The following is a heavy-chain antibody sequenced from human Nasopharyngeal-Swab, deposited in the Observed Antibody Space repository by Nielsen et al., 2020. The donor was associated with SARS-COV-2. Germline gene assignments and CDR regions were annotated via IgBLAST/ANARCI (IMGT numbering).Heavy chain of an antibody. CDR1: GYSISSGYY. CDR2: IYHSGST. V-gene: IGHV4-38-2*01. J-gene: IGHJ4*02. CDR3: ARQVVVETHNFDY. D-gene: IGHD2-21*01. Sequence: LSCAVSGYSISSGYYWGWIRQPPGKGLEWIGSIYHSGSTYYNPSLKSRVTISVDTSKNQFSLKLSSVTAADTAVYYCARQVVVETHNFDYWGQGTLVTVSS.